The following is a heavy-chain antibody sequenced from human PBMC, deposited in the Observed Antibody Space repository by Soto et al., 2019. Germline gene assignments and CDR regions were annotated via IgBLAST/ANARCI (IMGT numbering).Heavy chain of an antibody. Sequence: QITLKESGPTLVKPTQTLTLTCTFSGLSLITSGEAVGWIRQPPGKALEWLALIYWDDDKRYNPTLKTRLTITKDTSKNQVVLALTNMDPVDTATYYCAHYVSSSPAGWFDPWGQGILVTVSS. CDR3: AHYVSSSPAGWFDP. D-gene: IGHD3-10*02. J-gene: IGHJ5*02. CDR2: IYWDDDK. CDR1: GLSLITSGEA. V-gene: IGHV2-5*02.